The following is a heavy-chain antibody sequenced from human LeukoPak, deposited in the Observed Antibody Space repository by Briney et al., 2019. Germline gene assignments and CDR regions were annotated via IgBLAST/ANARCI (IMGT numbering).Heavy chain of an antibody. J-gene: IGHJ4*02. CDR1: GFTFSSYG. D-gene: IGHD3-22*01. CDR3: AKDLDYYDSSGYYGPEIDY. V-gene: IGHV3-30*02. CDR2: IRYDGSNK. Sequence: PGGSLRLSCAASGFTFSSYGMHWVRQAPGKGLEWVAFIRYDGSNKYYADSVKGRFTISRDNSKNTLYLQMNSLRAEDTAVYYCAKDLDYYDSSGYYGPEIDYWGQGTLVTVSS.